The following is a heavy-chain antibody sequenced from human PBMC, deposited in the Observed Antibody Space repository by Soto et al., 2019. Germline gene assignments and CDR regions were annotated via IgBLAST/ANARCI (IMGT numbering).Heavy chain of an antibody. CDR3: ARNSRGYIYGYYFDS. CDR1: GGSVNSGSHY. V-gene: IGHV4-61*01. D-gene: IGHD5-18*01. J-gene: IGHJ4*02. CDR2: IYYTGTT. Sequence: PSETLSLTCTVSGGSVNSGSHYWGWLRQPPWKGLEWIGYIYYTGTTNYNPSLKSHVTISVDTSKNQFSLKVKSVSAADTAVYFCARNSRGYIYGYYFDSWGQGTLVTVS.